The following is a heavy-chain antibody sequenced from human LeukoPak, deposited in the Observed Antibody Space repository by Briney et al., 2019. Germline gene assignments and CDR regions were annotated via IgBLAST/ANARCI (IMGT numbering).Heavy chain of an antibody. V-gene: IGHV4-34*01. J-gene: IGHJ6*02. CDR2: INHSGTT. D-gene: IGHD3-10*01. CDR3: ARGRTGYYYGSGKIYYYGLDV. Sequence: SETLSPTCAVYGGSFSGYYWSWIRQPPGKGLEWIGEINHSGTTNNNPSLRSRVSISVDTSKNQFSLKLSSVTAADTAVYYCARGRTGYYYGSGKIYYYGLDVWGQGTTVTVSS. CDR1: GGSFSGYY.